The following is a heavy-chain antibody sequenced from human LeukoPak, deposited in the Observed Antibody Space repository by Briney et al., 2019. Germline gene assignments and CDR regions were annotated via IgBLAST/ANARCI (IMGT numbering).Heavy chain of an antibody. CDR3: ARHPMRYCSSTSCFWNWFDP. D-gene: IGHD2-2*01. Sequence: SETLSLTCTVSGGSISSGSYYWGWIRQSPGKGLEWIGSIDNSGSTYYNPSLKSRLTIPEDTSKNQSSLKLSSVTAADTAVYYCARHPMRYCSSTSCFWNWFDPWGQGTLVTVSS. J-gene: IGHJ5*02. CDR2: IDNSGST. V-gene: IGHV4-39*01. CDR1: GGSISSGSYY.